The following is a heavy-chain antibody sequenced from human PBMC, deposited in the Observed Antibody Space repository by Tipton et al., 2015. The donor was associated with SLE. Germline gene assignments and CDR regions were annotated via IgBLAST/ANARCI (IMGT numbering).Heavy chain of an antibody. Sequence: TLSLTCAVSGGSISSHYWSWIRQPPGKGLEWIGYIYYSGSTYYNPSLKSRVTISVDTSKKQFSLKLSSVTAADTAVYYCARPAVDYWGQGTLVTVSS. D-gene: IGHD2-2*01. V-gene: IGHV4-59*11. CDR3: ARPAVDY. CDR1: GGSISSHY. CDR2: IYYSGST. J-gene: IGHJ4*02.